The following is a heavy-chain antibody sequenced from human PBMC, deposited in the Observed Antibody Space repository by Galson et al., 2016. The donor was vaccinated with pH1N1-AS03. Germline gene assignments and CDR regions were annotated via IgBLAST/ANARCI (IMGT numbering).Heavy chain of an antibody. Sequence: SLRLSCAASGFTFSRYPIHWVRQAPGKGLEWEALISYDGVTEHYADSVKGRFTISRDNFKNTVYLQMNSLRADDTAVYYCARVQYQLLPSDYWGQGTLVTVSS. D-gene: IGHD2-2*01. CDR1: GFTFSRYP. CDR2: ISYDGVTE. V-gene: IGHV3-30*03. J-gene: IGHJ4*02. CDR3: ARVQYQLLPSDY.